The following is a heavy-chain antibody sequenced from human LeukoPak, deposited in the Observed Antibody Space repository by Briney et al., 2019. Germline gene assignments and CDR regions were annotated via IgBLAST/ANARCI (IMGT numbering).Heavy chain of an antibody. CDR1: GGSITSSSHY. CDR3: ARVRGGIAAI. Sequence: SETLSLTCTVSGGSITSSSHYWGWIRQPPGKGLEWIGSIYYSGDTYYNPSLKSRVTISVDTSKNQFSLKLSSVTAADTAVYYCARVRGGIAAIWGQGTLVTVSS. D-gene: IGHD6-13*01. V-gene: IGHV4-39*07. CDR2: IYYSGDT. J-gene: IGHJ4*02.